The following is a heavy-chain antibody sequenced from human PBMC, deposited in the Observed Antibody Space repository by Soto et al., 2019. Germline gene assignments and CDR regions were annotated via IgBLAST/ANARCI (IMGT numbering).Heavy chain of an antibody. CDR2: IKQDGSEK. D-gene: IGHD2-2*02. CDR1: ALTPSSYS. J-gene: IGHJ5*02. Sequence: GRDLRLSCASSALTPSSYSMSWVRLAPGKGLAWVANIKQDGSEKYYVDAVKGRFTISRDNAKNSLYLQMNSLRAEDTAVYYCARLHIVVVPAAIRWFDPWGQGTLVTVSS. V-gene: IGHV3-7*01. CDR3: ARLHIVVVPAAIRWFDP.